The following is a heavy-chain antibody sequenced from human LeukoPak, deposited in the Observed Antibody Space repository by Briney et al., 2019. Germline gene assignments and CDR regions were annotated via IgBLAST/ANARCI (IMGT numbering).Heavy chain of an antibody. CDR2: IYSGGST. D-gene: IGHD3-10*01. Sequence: GVSLRLSCAASGFTVSSNYMSWVRQAPGKGLEWVSVIYSGGSTYYADSVKGRFTISRDNSKNTLYLQMNSLRAEDTAVYYCASEYYYGSGSFSEGYWGQGTLVTVSS. J-gene: IGHJ4*02. CDR3: ASEYYYGSGSFSEGY. CDR1: GFTVSSNY. V-gene: IGHV3-53*01.